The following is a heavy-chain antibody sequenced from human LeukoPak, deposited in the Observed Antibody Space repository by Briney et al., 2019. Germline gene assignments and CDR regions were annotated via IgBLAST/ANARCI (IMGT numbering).Heavy chain of an antibody. CDR2: INPSGGST. CDR1: GYTFASYY. D-gene: IGHD6-13*01. Sequence: ASVKVSCKASGYTFASYYMHGVRQAPGQGLEWMGIINPSGGSTSYAQKFQGRVTMTSHTSTSTVYMELSSLRAEDTAVYYCARVGQQLVRYADYWGQGTLVTVSS. V-gene: IGHV1-46*03. CDR3: ARVGQQLVRYADY. J-gene: IGHJ4*02.